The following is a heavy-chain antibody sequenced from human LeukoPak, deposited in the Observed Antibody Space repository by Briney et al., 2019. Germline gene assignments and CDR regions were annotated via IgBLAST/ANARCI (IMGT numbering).Heavy chain of an antibody. J-gene: IGHJ6*02. CDR3: ARDKNPYYYYGMDV. CDR2: ILYDGSNK. V-gene: IGHV3-33*01. Sequence: GGSLRLSCAASGFTFSSYGMTWVRQAPGKGLEWVSVILYDGSNKYYADSVKGRFTISRDNSKNTLYLQMNSLRAEDTAVYYCARDKNPYYYYGMDVWGQGTTVTVSS. CDR1: GFTFSSYG.